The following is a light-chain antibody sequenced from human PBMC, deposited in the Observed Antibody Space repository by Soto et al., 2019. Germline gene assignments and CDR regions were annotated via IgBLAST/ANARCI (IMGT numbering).Light chain of an antibody. Sequence: QSVLTQPASVSASPGQSITIPCTGTSSDVGSYNLVSWFQQHPGKVPKLLIYEGTKRPSGLSDRFSGSKSGNTASLTISGLQAEDEADYYCYSYAGENLYVFGSGTKVTVL. J-gene: IGLJ1*01. V-gene: IGLV2-23*01. CDR1: SSDVGSYNL. CDR3: YSYAGENLYV. CDR2: EGT.